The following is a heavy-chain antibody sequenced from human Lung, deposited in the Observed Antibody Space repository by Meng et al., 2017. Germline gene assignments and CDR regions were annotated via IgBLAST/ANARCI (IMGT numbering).Heavy chain of an antibody. D-gene: IGHD1-1*01. Sequence: VQSVESGGGLVPPGGSLRSSCAASGFTFTDHWMHWVRQGPGKGLVWVSRINRDGTKPTYANSVKGRFTISRDNAKNTLYLQMNNLRAEDTAFYYCTNDRLNHWGQGALVTVSS. V-gene: IGHV3-74*01. CDR2: INRDGTKP. CDR3: TNDRLNH. J-gene: IGHJ1*01. CDR1: GFTFTDHW.